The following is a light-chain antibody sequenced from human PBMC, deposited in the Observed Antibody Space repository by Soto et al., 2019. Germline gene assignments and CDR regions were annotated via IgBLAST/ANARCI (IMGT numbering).Light chain of an antibody. J-gene: IGKJ5*01. V-gene: IGKV3-20*01. CDR1: QSVSSSY. Sequence: EIVLTQSPATLSLPPGQRATLSCRASQSVSSSYLAWYQQKPGQAPRLPIYGASSRATGIPDRFSGTGSGTDFTLTISRVEPEDFAVYYCQQYGTAPITFGQGTRLEIK. CDR3: QQYGTAPIT. CDR2: GAS.